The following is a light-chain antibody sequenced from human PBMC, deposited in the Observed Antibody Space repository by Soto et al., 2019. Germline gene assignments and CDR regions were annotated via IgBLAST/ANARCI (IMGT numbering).Light chain of an antibody. CDR2: GAS. CDR1: QSVSSSY. CDR3: QQYGSSIT. Sequence: IVLTQSRGTLSLSPVERATLSCRASQSVSSSYLAWYQQKPGQAPRLLIYGASSRATGIPDRFSGSGSGTDFTLTINRLEPEDFAVYYCQQYGSSITFGQGTRLEIK. J-gene: IGKJ5*01. V-gene: IGKV3-20*01.